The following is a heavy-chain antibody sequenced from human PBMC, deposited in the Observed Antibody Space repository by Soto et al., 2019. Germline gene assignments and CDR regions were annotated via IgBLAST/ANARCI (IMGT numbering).Heavy chain of an antibody. CDR1: GFSFSSYD. Sequence: QEQLVESGGGAVQPGRSLRLSCTASGFSFSSYDVHWVRQAPGEGLEWVSAMSFDGSYKHYADSVKGRFTISIDNSENTLYLQMNRLRPEDTAVFFCARGMIRGVVYYGVEVWGQGTTVTVS. J-gene: IGHJ6*02. V-gene: IGHV3-30*03. D-gene: IGHD3-10*01. CDR2: MSFDGSYK. CDR3: ARGMIRGVVYYGVEV.